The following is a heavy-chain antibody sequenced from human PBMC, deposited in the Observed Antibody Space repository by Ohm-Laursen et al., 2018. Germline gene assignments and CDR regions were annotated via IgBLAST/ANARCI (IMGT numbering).Heavy chain of an antibody. D-gene: IGHD3-16*01. CDR2: IQSKTERETT. J-gene: IGHJ4*02. Sequence: GSLRLSCAASGFSISHDWLTWVRQAPGKGLEYVGRIQSKTERETTDYAAPVKDRFTISRDDSQNTLYLQMNSLKTEDTAVYYCNLWVSGKPYWGQGTLVTVSS. CDR3: NLWVSGKPY. V-gene: IGHV3-15*01. CDR1: GFSISHDW.